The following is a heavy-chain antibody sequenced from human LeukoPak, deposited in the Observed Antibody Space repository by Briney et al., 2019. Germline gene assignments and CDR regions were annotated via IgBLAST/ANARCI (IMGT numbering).Heavy chain of an antibody. Sequence: ASVTVSCKSSGYTFTSYDINWVRQATAQGLGWVGGINPNSGNTGYSQKFQGRVTMTRTTSIGKTYMELKSLRYEDTAVYYCARSKLRITIFGVGGSSSGNRKFDAFDIWGQGTMVTVSS. CDR3: ARSKLRITIFGVGGSSSGNRKFDAFDI. V-gene: IGHV1-8*01. D-gene: IGHD3-3*01. J-gene: IGHJ3*02. CDR2: INPNSGNT. CDR1: GYTFTSYD.